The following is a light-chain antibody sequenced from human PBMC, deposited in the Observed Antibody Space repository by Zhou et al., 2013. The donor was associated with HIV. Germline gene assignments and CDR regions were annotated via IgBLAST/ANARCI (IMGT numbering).Light chain of an antibody. CDR1: QSITNY. J-gene: IGKJ4*01. CDR3: QQSYTTPET. V-gene: IGKV1-39*01. CDR2: SAS. Sequence: DIQMTQSPSSLSASVGDRVTIPCRASQSITNYLNWYQQKPGIAPKLLIYSASTLQSGVPSRFSGSGYGTDFTLTISSLQPEDFANYYCQQSYTTPETFGGGTKVEMK.